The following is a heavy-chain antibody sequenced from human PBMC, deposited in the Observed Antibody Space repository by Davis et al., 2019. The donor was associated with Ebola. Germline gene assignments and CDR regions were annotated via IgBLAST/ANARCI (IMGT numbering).Heavy chain of an antibody. D-gene: IGHD6-13*01. CDR3: VRQSIVAPETLYYNYDVDV. J-gene: IGHJ6*04. CDR2: IYYSGST. Sequence: MPGGSLRLSCTVSGGSISSYDWSWIRQPPGKGLEWIGYIYYSGSTYYNPSLKSRVTISVDTSKSQFSLRLSSVSASDTAIYYCVRQSIVAPETLYYNYDVDVWGKGTTVAVSS. CDR1: GGSISSYD. V-gene: IGHV4-59*08.